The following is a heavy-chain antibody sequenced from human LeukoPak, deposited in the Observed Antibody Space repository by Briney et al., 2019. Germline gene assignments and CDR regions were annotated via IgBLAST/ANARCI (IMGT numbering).Heavy chain of an antibody. CDR3: ARCKSYYDSSGSSYAFDI. Sequence: SETLSLTCTVSGGSISSGSYYWSWIRQPAGKGLEWIGRIYTSGSTNYNPSLKSRVTISVDTSKNQFSLKLSSVTAADTAVYYCARCKSYYDSSGSSYAFDIWGQGTMVTVSS. CDR2: IYTSGST. D-gene: IGHD3-22*01. CDR1: GGSISSGSYY. J-gene: IGHJ3*02. V-gene: IGHV4-61*02.